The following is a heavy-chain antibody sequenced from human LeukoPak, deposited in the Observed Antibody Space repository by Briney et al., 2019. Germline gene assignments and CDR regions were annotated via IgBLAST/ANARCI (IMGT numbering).Heavy chain of an antibody. CDR3: AREGTYYYGSSGSTNLFFDY. Sequence: GGSLRLSCAASGFTFSSYGMHWVRQAPGKGLEWVAFIRYDGSNEYYADSVKGRFTISRDNSKNTLYLQMHSLRAEDTAVYYCAREGTYYYGSSGSTNLFFDYWGQGTLVTVSS. D-gene: IGHD3-22*01. J-gene: IGHJ4*02. CDR1: GFTFSSYG. CDR2: IRYDGSNE. V-gene: IGHV3-30*02.